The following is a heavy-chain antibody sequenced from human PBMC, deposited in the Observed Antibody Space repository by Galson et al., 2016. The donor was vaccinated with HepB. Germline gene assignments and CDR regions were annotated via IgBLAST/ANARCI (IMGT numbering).Heavy chain of an antibody. CDR3: AKWGNSSYAFAI. CDR1: GGSITSHY. CDR2: NHYSGGT. D-gene: IGHD2-8*01. V-gene: IGHV4-59*11. Sequence: SETLSLTCDVSGGSITSHYWNWIRQPPGKGLEWIGYNHYSGGTKYNPSLKSRVTTSVDTSKNQFSLQLTSLTAADTAVYYCAKWGNSSYAFAIWGQGALVSVSS. J-gene: IGHJ3*02.